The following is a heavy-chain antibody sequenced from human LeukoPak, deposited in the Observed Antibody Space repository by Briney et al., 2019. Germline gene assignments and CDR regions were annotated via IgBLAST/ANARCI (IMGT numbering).Heavy chain of an antibody. CDR2: IYYSGST. CDR1: GDSISSGDYY. V-gene: IGHV4-30-4*01. J-gene: IGHJ4*02. CDR3: ARDLLGGDFDY. Sequence: SQTLFLTCTVSGDSISSGDYYWRWIRQPPGKGLEWIGYIYYSGSTYYNPSLKSRFTISVDTSKNQFSLKLSSVTAADTAVYYCARDLLGGDFDYWGQGTLVTVSS. D-gene: IGHD2/OR15-2a*01.